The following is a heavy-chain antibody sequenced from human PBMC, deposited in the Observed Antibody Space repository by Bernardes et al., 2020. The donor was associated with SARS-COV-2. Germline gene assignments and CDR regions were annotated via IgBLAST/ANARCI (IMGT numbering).Heavy chain of an antibody. D-gene: IGHD3-3*01. CDR2: IYYSGST. J-gene: IGHJ5*02. Sequence: PPGKVPEWIGSIYYSGSTYYNPSLKSRVPISVDTSKNQFSLKLSSVTAADTAVYYCARHARITIFGVVIIPSWFDPWGQGTLVTVSS. CDR3: ARHARITIFGVVIIPSWFDP. V-gene: IGHV4-39*01.